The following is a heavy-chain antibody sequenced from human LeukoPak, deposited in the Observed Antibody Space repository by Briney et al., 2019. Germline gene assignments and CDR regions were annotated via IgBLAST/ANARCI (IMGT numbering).Heavy chain of an antibody. V-gene: IGHV4-34*01. Sequence: EINXXXSTKYNPSLKSRVTISVDTSKNQFSLKLSSVTAADTAVYYCARGCYDYVWGSYRTMNAFDIWGQGTMVTVSS. CDR3: ARGCYDYVWGSYRTMNAFDI. J-gene: IGHJ3*02. D-gene: IGHD3-16*02. CDR2: INXXXST.